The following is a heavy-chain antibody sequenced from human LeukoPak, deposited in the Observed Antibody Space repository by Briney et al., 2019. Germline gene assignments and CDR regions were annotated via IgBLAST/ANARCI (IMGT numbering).Heavy chain of an antibody. Sequence: GGSLRLSCAAYGFTFSPYGMHWVRQTPGKGLEWVALIWSDGNNKYYADSVKGRFTVSRDNSKNTLFLQKNSLRAEDTAVYYCARGPAYSYGPFDYWGQGTLVTVSS. CDR2: IWSDGNNK. D-gene: IGHD5-18*01. V-gene: IGHV3-33*01. CDR1: GFTFSPYG. J-gene: IGHJ4*02. CDR3: ARGPAYSYGPFDY.